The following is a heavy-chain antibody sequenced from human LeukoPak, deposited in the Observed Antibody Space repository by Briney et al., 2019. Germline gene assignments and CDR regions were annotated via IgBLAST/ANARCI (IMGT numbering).Heavy chain of an antibody. CDR3: ARAMSIAARLQTIFDY. Sequence: SVTLSFTGTGYAFTIYSYYWSWLRPPPGMGLEWFGYIYYSGRTNYNPSLKSRVTISVDTSKNQFSLKLSSVTAADTAVYYCARAMSIAARLQTIFDYWGQGTLVTVSS. J-gene: IGHJ4*02. V-gene: IGHV4-59*08. CDR2: IYYSGRT. D-gene: IGHD6-6*01. CDR1: AFTIYSYY.